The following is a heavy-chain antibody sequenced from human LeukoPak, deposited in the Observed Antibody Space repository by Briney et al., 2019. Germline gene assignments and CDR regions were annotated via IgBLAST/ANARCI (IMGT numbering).Heavy chain of an antibody. V-gene: IGHV5-51*01. CDR1: GYSFTNYW. J-gene: IGHJ4*02. D-gene: IGHD2-2*01. CDR3: ARISALGYCSSTSCPPDY. CDR2: IYPGDSDTRYSPVIYPGDSDT. Sequence: GESLKISCKGSGYSFTNYWIGWVRQMPGKGLEWMGIIYPGDSDTRYSPVIYPGDSDTRYSPSFQGQVTISADKSISTAYLQWSSLKASDTAMYYCARISALGYCSSTSCPPDYWGQGTLVTVSS.